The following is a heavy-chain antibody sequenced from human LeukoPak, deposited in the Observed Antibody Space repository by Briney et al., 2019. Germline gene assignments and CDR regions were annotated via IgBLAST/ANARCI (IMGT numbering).Heavy chain of an antibody. CDR2: INPNSGGT. D-gene: IGHD3-22*01. CDR3: VRDYEYYDPLGHYMDV. J-gene: IGHJ6*03. V-gene: IGHV1-2*02. CDR1: GYTFTDYY. Sequence: GASVKVSCKXSGYTFTDYYLSWVRQAPRQGLEWMGWINPNSGGTNYAQRFQGRVTMTGDTSISTAYMELSWLRSDDTAIYYCVRDYEYYDPLGHYMDVWGKGTTVTVSS.